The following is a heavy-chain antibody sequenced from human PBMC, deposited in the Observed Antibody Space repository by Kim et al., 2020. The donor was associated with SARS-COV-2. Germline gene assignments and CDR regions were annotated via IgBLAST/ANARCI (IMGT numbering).Heavy chain of an antibody. J-gene: IGHJ5*02. Sequence: SETLSLTCAVYGGSFSGYYWSWIRQPPGKGLEWIGEINHSGSTNYNPSLKSRVTISVDTSKNQFSLKLSSVTAADTAVYYCASSAYCSGGSCYRTFDPWGQGTLVTVSS. CDR2: INHSGST. V-gene: IGHV4-34*01. D-gene: IGHD2-15*01. CDR1: GGSFSGYY. CDR3: ASSAYCSGGSCYRTFDP.